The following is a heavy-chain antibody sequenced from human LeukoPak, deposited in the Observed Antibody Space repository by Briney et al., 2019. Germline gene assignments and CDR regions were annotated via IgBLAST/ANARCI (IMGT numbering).Heavy chain of an antibody. CDR3: ARGGRVGGLVSIRYYYYYMDV. CDR2: IIPIFGTA. D-gene: IGHD6-25*01. Sequence: AAVKVSCKASGGTFSSYAISWVRQDPGQGLEWMGGIIPIFGTANYAQKFQGRVTITADESTSTAYMELSSLRSEDTAVYYCARGGRVGGLVSIRYYYYYMDVWGKGTTVTISS. J-gene: IGHJ6*03. CDR1: GGTFSSYA. V-gene: IGHV1-69*13.